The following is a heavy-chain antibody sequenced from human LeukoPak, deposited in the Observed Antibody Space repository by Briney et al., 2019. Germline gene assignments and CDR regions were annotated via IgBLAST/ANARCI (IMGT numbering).Heavy chain of an antibody. CDR3: ARDNFGGRDYYYGMDV. Sequence: SETLSLTCTVSGGSISSYYWSWIRQPPGKGLEWIGYIYYSGSTNYNPPLKSRVTISVDTSKNQFSLKLSSVTAADTAVYYCARDNFGGRDYYYGMDVWGQGTTVTVSS. CDR1: GGSISSYY. J-gene: IGHJ6*02. V-gene: IGHV4-59*01. CDR2: IYYSGST. D-gene: IGHD3-16*01.